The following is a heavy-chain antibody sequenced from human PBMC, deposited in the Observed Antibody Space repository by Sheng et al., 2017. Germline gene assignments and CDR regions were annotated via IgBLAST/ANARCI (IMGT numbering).Heavy chain of an antibody. CDR1: GYSISTDYY. CDR2: IYHSGTT. Sequence: QVQLQESGPGLVKPSETLSLTCIVSGYSISTDYYWGWIRQPPGKGLEWIGTIYHSGTTFYNPSLKSRVSISVDTSTNKFSLKLNSVTATDTAVYYCAKYDGSNWVSDSWGQGTLVTVSS. V-gene: IGHV4-38-2*02. J-gene: IGHJ4*02. CDR3: AKYDGSNWVSDS. D-gene: IGHD3-22*01.